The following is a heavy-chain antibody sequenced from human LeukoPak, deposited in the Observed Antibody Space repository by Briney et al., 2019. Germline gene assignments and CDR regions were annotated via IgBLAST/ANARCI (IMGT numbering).Heavy chain of an antibody. Sequence: SQTLSLTCTESGRAISSYYWSWIRQPAGKGLEWIGRIYTSGSTNYNPSLKSRVTMSVDTSKNQFSLKLSSVTAADTAVYYCARCHYYDSSGYYEEDYWGQGTLVTVSS. D-gene: IGHD3-22*01. CDR1: GRAISSYY. V-gene: IGHV4-4*07. CDR2: IYTSGST. J-gene: IGHJ4*02. CDR3: ARCHYYDSSGYYEEDY.